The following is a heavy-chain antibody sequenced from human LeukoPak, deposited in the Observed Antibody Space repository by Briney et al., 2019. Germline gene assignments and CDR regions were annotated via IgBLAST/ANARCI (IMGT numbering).Heavy chain of an antibody. CDR2: ISAYNGNT. Sequence: ASVKVSCKASGYTFTSYGISWVRQAPGQGLEWMGWISAYNGNTNYAQKLQGRVTMTTDTSTSTAYMELRSLRSDDTAVYYCVRDRLHYVEYEKTFDYWGQGTLVTVSS. D-gene: IGHD4-17*01. CDR1: GYTFTSYG. J-gene: IGHJ4*02. V-gene: IGHV1-18*01. CDR3: VRDRLHYVEYEKTFDY.